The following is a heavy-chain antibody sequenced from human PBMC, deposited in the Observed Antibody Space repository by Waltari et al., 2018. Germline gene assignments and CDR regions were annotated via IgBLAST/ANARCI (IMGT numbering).Heavy chain of an antibody. Sequence: EAQLVESGGGLVQPGGSLRLSCAASGFSLSTYGMNWVRQAPGKGLEWLSYISSSSSTIYIADSVKGRFTISRDNARNSVYLQMNSLRAEDTAVYYCVRESAVAGPFDCWGQGTLVTVSS. CDR3: VRESAVAGPFDC. D-gene: IGHD6-19*01. CDR2: ISSSSSTI. J-gene: IGHJ4*02. CDR1: GFSLSTYG. V-gene: IGHV3-48*04.